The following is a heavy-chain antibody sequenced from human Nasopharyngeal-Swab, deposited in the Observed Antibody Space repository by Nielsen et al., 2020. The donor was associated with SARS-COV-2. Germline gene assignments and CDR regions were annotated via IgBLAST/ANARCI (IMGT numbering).Heavy chain of an antibody. CDR1: GFTFNYFC. V-gene: IGHV3-30*18. CDR3: AKSMAYFQLSGTYNLDF. J-gene: IGHJ4*02. CDR2: ISYEGSIR. D-gene: IGHD2-21*01. Sequence: GESLKISCAASGFTFNYFCMHLVRQAPGKGLEGVAFISYEGSIRNYIDSVKGRFTVSRDSSKNTVYLQMNSLRLDDTAVYFCAKSMAYFQLSGTYNLDFWGQGTLVTVSS.